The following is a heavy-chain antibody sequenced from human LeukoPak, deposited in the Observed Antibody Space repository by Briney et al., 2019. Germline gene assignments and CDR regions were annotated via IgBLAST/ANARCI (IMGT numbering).Heavy chain of an antibody. CDR1: GFTFSNAW. Sequence: GGSLRLSCAASGFTFSNAWMSWVRQAPGKGLEWVGRIKSNTDGGSTEYAAPVKGRFTISRDDSENTLFLEMNSLKTEDTAVYYCNRGNYWGQGILVTVSS. J-gene: IGHJ4*02. CDR3: NRGNY. V-gene: IGHV3-15*01. CDR2: IKSNTDGGST.